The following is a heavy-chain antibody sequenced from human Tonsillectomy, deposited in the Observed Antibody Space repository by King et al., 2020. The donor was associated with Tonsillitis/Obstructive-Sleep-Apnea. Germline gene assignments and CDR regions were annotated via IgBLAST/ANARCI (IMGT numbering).Heavy chain of an antibody. CDR3: TSGWALNY. J-gene: IGHJ4*02. D-gene: IGHD6-19*01. CDR2: TYYRSKWYY. V-gene: IGHV6-1*01. Sequence: VQLQQSGPGLVKPSQTLSLICAISGDSVSSNSAAWNWIRQSPSRGLEWLGRTYYRSKWYYDYALSVESRITINPDTSKNQFSLQLNSVTPDDTAVYSCTSGWALNYWGQGTLVTVSS. CDR1: GDSVSSNSAA.